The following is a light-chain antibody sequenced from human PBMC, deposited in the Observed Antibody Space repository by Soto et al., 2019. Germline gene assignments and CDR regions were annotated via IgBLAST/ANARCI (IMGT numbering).Light chain of an antibody. Sequence: QSVVTQPPSASGTPGQRVTISCSGSNSNIGSNTVNWYQQVPGTAPKLLIYANNKRPSGVSDRFSGSKSGTSASLAISGLPSEEEADYYCPASDDRLNAWVFGGATKLTV. V-gene: IGLV1-44*01. CDR1: NSNIGSNT. CDR2: ANN. CDR3: PASDDRLNAWV. J-gene: IGLJ3*02.